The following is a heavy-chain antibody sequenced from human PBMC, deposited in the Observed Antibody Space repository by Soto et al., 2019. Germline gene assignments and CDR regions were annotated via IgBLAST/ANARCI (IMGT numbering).Heavy chain of an antibody. J-gene: IGHJ6*03. CDR1: GFTFSSYS. CDR3: ARDYTYYYGSGSYYLNFYYYYYMDV. D-gene: IGHD3-10*01. V-gene: IGHV3-48*01. Sequence: GGSLRLSCAASGFTFSSYSMNWVRQAPGEGLEWVSYISSSSSTIYYADSVKGRFTISRDNAKNSLYLQMNSLRAEDTAVYYCARDYTYYYGSGSYYLNFYYYYYMDVWGKGTTVTVSS. CDR2: ISSSSSTI.